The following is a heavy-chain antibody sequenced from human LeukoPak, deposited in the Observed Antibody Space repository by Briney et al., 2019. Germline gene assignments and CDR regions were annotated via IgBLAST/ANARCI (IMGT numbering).Heavy chain of an antibody. D-gene: IGHD5-18*01. J-gene: IGHJ4*02. V-gene: IGHV4-39*07. CDR2: IYTSGST. Sequence: SETLSLTCTVSGGSISSSSYYWGWIRQPPGKGLEWIGRIYTSGSTHYNPSLKSRVTISVDTSKNQFSLKLSSVTAADTAVYYCARSPARSTAMVTGWGQGTLVTVSS. CDR3: ARSPARSTAMVTG. CDR1: GGSISSSSYY.